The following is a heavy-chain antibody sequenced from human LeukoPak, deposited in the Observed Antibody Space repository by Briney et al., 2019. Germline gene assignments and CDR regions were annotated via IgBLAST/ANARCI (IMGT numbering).Heavy chain of an antibody. V-gene: IGHV3-74*01. CDR3: ATGLGHYYDY. CDR1: GISFNNYW. Sequence: GGSLRLSCAASGISFNNYWMHWVRQAPGKGLVWVSRVNSDGSSTVYADSVKGRFTISRDNARTTVYLQMSSLRLDDTATYYCATGLGHYYDYWGQGSLITVSS. CDR2: VNSDGSST. D-gene: IGHD3-22*01. J-gene: IGHJ4*02.